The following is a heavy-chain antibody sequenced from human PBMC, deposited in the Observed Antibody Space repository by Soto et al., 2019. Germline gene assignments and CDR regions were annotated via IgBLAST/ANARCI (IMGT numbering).Heavy chain of an antibody. D-gene: IGHD3-9*01. CDR2: ITHSSSAI. V-gene: IGHV3-48*01. CDR1: GFTFSSYT. Sequence: PWGSLRLSCAASGFTFSSYTMNRVRQAPGKGLEWISHITHSSSAIYYADSVRGRFTVSRDNAKNSLYLQLNSLRAEDTAVYYCAASILVSRQYFDLWGRGTLVTVSS. CDR3: AASILVSRQYFDL. J-gene: IGHJ2*01.